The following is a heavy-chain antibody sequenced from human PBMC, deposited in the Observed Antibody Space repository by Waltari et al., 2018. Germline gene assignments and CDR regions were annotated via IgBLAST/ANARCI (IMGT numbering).Heavy chain of an antibody. CDR3: ARDRGHCDSISCTDALDI. Sequence: QVQLQESGPGPVKPSQTLSLSCTVSGGSIRRGAYDGTWIRQHPGRGLEWIGFIYDSETTYYNPALKSRVSISLDTSKNQFSLRLSSVTAADTAVYYCARDRGHCDSISCTDALDIWGQGTMVTVSS. J-gene: IGHJ3*02. D-gene: IGHD2-21*01. CDR1: GGSIRRGAYD. CDR2: IYDSETT. V-gene: IGHV4-31*03.